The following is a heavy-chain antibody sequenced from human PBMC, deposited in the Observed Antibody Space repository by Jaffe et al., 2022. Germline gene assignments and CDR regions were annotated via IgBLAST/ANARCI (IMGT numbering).Heavy chain of an antibody. J-gene: IGHJ4*02. D-gene: IGHD3-10*01. V-gene: IGHV3-53*04. CDR2: IHSDGST. Sequence: EVQLVESGGGLVQPGGSLRLSCAVSGFTVSSNYMNWVRQAPGKGLEWVSVIHSDGSTYYADSVKGRFTISRHSSKNTVDLQMNSLRAEDTAVYYCARHDGGFGPFDYWGQGTLVTVSS. CDR3: ARHDGGFGPFDY. CDR1: GFTVSSNY.